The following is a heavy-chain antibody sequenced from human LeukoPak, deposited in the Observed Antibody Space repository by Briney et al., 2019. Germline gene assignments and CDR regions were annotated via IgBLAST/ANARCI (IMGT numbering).Heavy chain of an antibody. V-gene: IGHV3-48*01. CDR3: ARDVLWFGEPFAAFDI. D-gene: IGHD3-10*01. CDR2: ISSSSSTI. Sequence: PGGSLRLSCAASGFTFSRYNMNWVRQAPGEGLEWVSYISSSSSTIYYADSVKGRFTISRDNAKNSLYLQMNSLRAEDTAVYYCARDVLWFGEPFAAFDIWGQGTMVTVSS. CDR1: GFTFSRYN. J-gene: IGHJ3*02.